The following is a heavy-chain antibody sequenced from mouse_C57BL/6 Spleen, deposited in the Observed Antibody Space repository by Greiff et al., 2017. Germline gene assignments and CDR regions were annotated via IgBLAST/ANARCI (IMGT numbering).Heavy chain of an antibody. CDR3: VRDTPLSYGNYVGTWYFDV. Sequence: EVQLVESGGGLVQPKGSLKLSCAASGFTFNTYAMHWVRQAPGKGLEWVARIRSKSSNYATYYADSVKDRFTISRDDSQSMLYLQMNNLKTEDTAMYYCVRDTPLSYGNYVGTWYFDVWGTGTTVTVS. D-gene: IGHD2-10*02. V-gene: IGHV10-3*01. CDR2: IRSKSSNYAT. J-gene: IGHJ1*03. CDR1: GFTFNTYA.